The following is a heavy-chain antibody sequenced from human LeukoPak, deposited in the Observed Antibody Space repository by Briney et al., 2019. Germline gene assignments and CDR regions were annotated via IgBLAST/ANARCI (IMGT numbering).Heavy chain of an antibody. CDR2: INHSGST. J-gene: IGHJ5*02. V-gene: IGHV4-34*01. CDR1: GGSFSGYY. CDR3: ASGQVVPAAIRGYWFDP. D-gene: IGHD2-2*02. Sequence: SETLSLTCAVYGGSFSGYYWSWIRQPPGKGLEWIGEINHSGSTNYNPSLKSRVTISVDTSKNQFSLKLSSVTAADTAVYYCASGQVVPAAIRGYWFDPWGQGTLVTVSS.